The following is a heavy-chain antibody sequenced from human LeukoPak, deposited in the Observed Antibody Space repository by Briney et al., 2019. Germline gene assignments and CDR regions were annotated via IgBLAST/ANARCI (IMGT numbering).Heavy chain of an antibody. CDR3: AKDMDCSSGSCWYYYHGMDV. D-gene: IGHD2-15*01. CDR1: GFTFDDYA. J-gene: IGHJ6*02. Sequence: GGSLRLSCAASGFTFDDYAMRWVRQAPGKGLEWVSGISWNSGSIGYADSVKGPFTISRDNAKNSQYLQMNILRAEDTALYYCAKDMDCSSGSCWYYYHGMDVWGQGTTVAVSS. V-gene: IGHV3-9*01. CDR2: ISWNSGSI.